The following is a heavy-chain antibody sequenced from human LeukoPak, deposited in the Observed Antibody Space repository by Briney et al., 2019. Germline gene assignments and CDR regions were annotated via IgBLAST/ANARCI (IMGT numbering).Heavy chain of an antibody. CDR3: AKSSYDYVWGSFRSGFDY. V-gene: IGHV3-23*01. Sequence: SGGSLRLSCTASGLTFSSYAMSWVRQAPGKGLEWVSGIRGRGGSTYYADSVKGRLTISRDNSKNTLYLQMNSLRAEDTALYYCAKSSYDYVWGSFRSGFDYWGQGSLVTVSS. CDR2: IRGRGGST. D-gene: IGHD3-16*02. J-gene: IGHJ4*02. CDR1: GLTFSSYA.